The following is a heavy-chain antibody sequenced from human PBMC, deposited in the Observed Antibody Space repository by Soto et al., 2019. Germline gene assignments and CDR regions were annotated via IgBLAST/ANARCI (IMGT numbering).Heavy chain of an antibody. J-gene: IGHJ4*02. CDR2: IYWDDDK. D-gene: IGHD1-20*01. V-gene: IGHV2-5*02. Sequence: QITLKESGPTLVKPTQTLTLTCIFSGFSPSTKGVGVGWIRQPPGKALEWLALIYWDDDKRYSPSLKSRLTITMDTSKNQVVLTMTNMDPVDTATYYCAHRITGTTQYFDYWGQGTLVTVSS. CDR1: GFSPSTKGVG. CDR3: AHRITGTTQYFDY.